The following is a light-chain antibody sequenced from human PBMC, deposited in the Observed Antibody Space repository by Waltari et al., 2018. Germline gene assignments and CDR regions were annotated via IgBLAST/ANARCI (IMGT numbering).Light chain of an antibody. V-gene: IGKV4-1*01. CDR3: QQYYSTPPT. CDR2: WTS. CDR1: QSVLFIPNNKNY. Sequence: DIVMTRSPDSLAVSLGERVTINCQTSQSVLFIPNNKNYLSWYQQKPGQPPSLLIYWTSTRESGVPDRFRGSGSGTDFTLTISSLQPEDVAVYFCQQYYSTPPTFGGGTRVEIK. J-gene: IGKJ4*01.